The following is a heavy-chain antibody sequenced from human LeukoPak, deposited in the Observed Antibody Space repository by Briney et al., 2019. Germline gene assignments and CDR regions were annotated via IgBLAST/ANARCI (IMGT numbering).Heavy chain of an antibody. Sequence: SETLSLTCAVSGDSINSYYWTWIRQAPGKGLEWIGYIYYTGSTNYSPSLKSRVSISIDPSKNQFSLKLTSVTAADTAVYYCARDPTYWGQGILVTVSS. CDR2: IYYTGST. CDR3: ARDPTY. J-gene: IGHJ4*02. CDR1: GDSINSYY. V-gene: IGHV4-59*01.